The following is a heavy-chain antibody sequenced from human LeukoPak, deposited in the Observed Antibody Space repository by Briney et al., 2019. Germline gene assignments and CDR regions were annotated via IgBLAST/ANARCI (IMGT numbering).Heavy chain of an antibody. V-gene: IGHV1-24*01. Sequence: ASVKVSCKVSGYTLTELSMHWVRQAPGKGLEWMGGFDPEDGETIYAQKFQGRVTMTEDTSTDTAYMELSSLRSEDTAVYYCATLRGVWSGPHPFDYWGQGTLVTVSS. J-gene: IGHJ4*02. CDR2: FDPEDGET. CDR1: GYTLTELS. CDR3: ATLRGVWSGPHPFDY. D-gene: IGHD2-8*02.